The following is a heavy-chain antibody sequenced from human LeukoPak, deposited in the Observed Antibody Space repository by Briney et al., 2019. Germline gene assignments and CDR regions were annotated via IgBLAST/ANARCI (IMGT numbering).Heavy chain of an antibody. CDR3: ARGPSSGYSYG. Sequence: SETLSLTCSVSGGSISGYYWSWIRQPPGKALEWIGNIFSSGSTYYNPSLKSRLTISVDTSKNQFSLNLSSVTAADTAVYYCARGPSSGYSYGWGQGTLVTGSS. D-gene: IGHD5-18*01. CDR1: GGSISGYY. V-gene: IGHV4-59*01. J-gene: IGHJ4*02. CDR2: IFSSGST.